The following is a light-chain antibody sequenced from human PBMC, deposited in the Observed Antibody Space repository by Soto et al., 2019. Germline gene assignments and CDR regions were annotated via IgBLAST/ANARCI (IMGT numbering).Light chain of an antibody. J-gene: IGKJ1*01. CDR3: QQYGTSPWT. Sequence: EIVLTQSPGTLSLSPGERATLSCRAGQGVSSSYLAWYQHKPGQAPRLLIYGTSSRATGTPDRFSASGSGTDFTLTITRLEPEDFAVYYRQQYGTSPWTFGQGTRVDI. V-gene: IGKV3-20*01. CDR1: QGVSSSY. CDR2: GTS.